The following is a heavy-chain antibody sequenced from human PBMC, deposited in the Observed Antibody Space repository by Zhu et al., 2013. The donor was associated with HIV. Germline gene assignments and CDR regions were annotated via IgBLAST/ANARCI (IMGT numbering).Heavy chain of an antibody. V-gene: IGHV1-69*01. Sequence: QVQLVQSGAEVKKPGSSVRVSCKASGDTFNISPISWVRQAPGQGLEWMGGIIPVIGTPNYAPKFQGRVTIAADESTSTAYMELSRLKAEDTAVYYCARGTLRDSLGXPVVPAAIRRDFYYDMDVWGPRDHGSPSP. CDR2: IIPVIGTP. CDR1: GDTFNISP. CDR3: ARGTLRDSLGXPVVPAAIRRDFYYDMDV. D-gene: IGHD2-2*02. J-gene: IGHJ6*02.